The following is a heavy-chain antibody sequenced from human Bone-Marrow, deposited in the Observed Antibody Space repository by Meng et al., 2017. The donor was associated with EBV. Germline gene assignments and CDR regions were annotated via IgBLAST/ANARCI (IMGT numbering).Heavy chain of an antibody. V-gene: IGHV4-59*01. CDR3: ARGGSGSVGAQY. Sequence: QAHLPGSGPGLVKPSETLSLTCTVSGGSISSYYWSWIRQPPGKGLEWIGYIYYSGSTNYNPSLKSRVTISVDTSKNQFSLKLSSVTAADTAVYYCARGGSGSVGAQYWGQGTLVTVSS. CDR1: GGSISSYY. D-gene: IGHD1-26*01. J-gene: IGHJ4*02. CDR2: IYYSGST.